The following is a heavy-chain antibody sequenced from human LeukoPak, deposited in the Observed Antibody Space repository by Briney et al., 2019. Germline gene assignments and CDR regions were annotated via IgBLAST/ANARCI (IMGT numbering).Heavy chain of an antibody. Sequence: SETLSLTCTVSGGSISSSAYYWGWLRQPPGKGLEWIGNIYYSGGTYYNPSLKRRVTISGDTSKNQFSLNLSSVTAADTAVYYCARLLYSSSSRWFDPWGQGTLVTVSS. D-gene: IGHD6-6*01. J-gene: IGHJ5*02. V-gene: IGHV4-39*01. CDR1: GGSISSSAYY. CDR2: IYYSGGT. CDR3: ARLLYSSSSRWFDP.